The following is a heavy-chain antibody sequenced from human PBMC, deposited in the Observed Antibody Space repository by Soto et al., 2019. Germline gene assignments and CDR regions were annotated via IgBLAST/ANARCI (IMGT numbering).Heavy chain of an antibody. D-gene: IGHD6-19*01. J-gene: IGHJ4*02. V-gene: IGHV1-69*13. Sequence: SVKVSCKASGDTFSTYAIGWVRQAPGQGLEWMGGFIPMFGIANYAQRFQDRVTITADESTSTVYMDLSSLRSDDTAMYYCARERNKGGWSQFDYWGQGTLVTVSS. CDR2: FIPMFGIA. CDR1: GDTFSTYA. CDR3: ARERNKGGWSQFDY.